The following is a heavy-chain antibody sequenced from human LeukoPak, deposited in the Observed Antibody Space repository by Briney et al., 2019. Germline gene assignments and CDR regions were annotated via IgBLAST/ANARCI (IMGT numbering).Heavy chain of an antibody. J-gene: IGHJ1*01. CDR1: GGTFSSYA. D-gene: IGHD6-19*01. V-gene: IGHV1-69*04. CDR3: AEQWLASQFQH. Sequence: SVKVSCKASGGTFSSYAISWVRQAPGQGLEWMGRIIPILGIANYAQKFQGRVTITVDKSTSTAYMELSSLRSEDTAVYYCAEQWLASQFQHWGQGTLVTVSS. CDR2: IIPILGIA.